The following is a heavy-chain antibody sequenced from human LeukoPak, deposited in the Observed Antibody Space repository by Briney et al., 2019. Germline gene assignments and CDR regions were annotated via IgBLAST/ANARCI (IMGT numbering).Heavy chain of an antibody. J-gene: IGHJ4*02. CDR2: IIPILGIA. CDR1: GGTFSSYT. D-gene: IGHD3-16*01. V-gene: IGHV1-69*02. Sequence: SVKASCKASGGTFSSYTISWVRQAPGQRLEWMGRIIPILGIANYAQKFQGRVTITADKSTSTAYMELSSLRSEDTAVYYCARAPLGSLDYWGQGTLVTVSS. CDR3: ARAPLGSLDY.